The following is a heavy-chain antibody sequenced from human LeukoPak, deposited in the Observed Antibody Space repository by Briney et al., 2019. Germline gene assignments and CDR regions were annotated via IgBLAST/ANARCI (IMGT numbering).Heavy chain of an antibody. CDR3: TTNFFYSGPLDY. CDR2: IKSKTDGGTI. V-gene: IGHV3-15*01. Sequence: GGSLRLSCAASGFSFGKAWMSWVRQAPGKGLEWVGRIKSKTDGGTIDYAAPVKGRFSISRDDSKNTVYLQMNSLKTEDTAVYFCTTNFFYSGPLDYWGQGILVTVSS. CDR1: GFSFGKAW. J-gene: IGHJ4*02. D-gene: IGHD3-10*01.